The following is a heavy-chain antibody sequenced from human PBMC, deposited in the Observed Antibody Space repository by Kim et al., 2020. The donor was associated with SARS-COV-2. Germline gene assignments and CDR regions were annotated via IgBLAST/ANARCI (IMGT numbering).Heavy chain of an antibody. Sequence: SADSVKDRFTISRDNSKNTLYLQMNSLRAEDTAVYYCAKPPRGAVASSDYWGQGTLVTVSS. J-gene: IGHJ4*02. V-gene: IGHV3-23*01. CDR3: AKPPRGAVASSDY. D-gene: IGHD6-19*01.